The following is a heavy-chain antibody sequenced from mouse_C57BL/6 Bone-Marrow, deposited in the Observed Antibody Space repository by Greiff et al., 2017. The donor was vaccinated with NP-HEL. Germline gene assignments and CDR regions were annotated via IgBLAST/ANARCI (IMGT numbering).Heavy chain of an antibody. CDR1: GYAFSSSW. V-gene: IGHV1-82*01. CDR3: ALITTVPPFAY. Sequence: QVQLQQSGPELVKPGASVKISCKASGYAFSSSWMNWVKQRPGKGLEWIGRIYPGDGDTNYNGKFKGKATLTADKSSSTAYMQLSRLTSEDSAVYFCALITTVPPFAYWGQGTLVTVSA. D-gene: IGHD1-1*01. J-gene: IGHJ3*01. CDR2: IYPGDGDT.